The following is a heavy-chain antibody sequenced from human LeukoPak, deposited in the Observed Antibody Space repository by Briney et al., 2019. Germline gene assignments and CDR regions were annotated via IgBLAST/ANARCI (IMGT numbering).Heavy chain of an antibody. V-gene: IGHV3-30*04. Sequence: GGSLRLSCAASGFTFSSYAMHWVRQAPGKGLEWVAVISYDGSNKYYADSVKGRFTISRDNSKNTLYLQMNSLRAEDTAVYYCAVNILSRQQLAQRNWFDPWGQGTLVTVSS. J-gene: IGHJ5*02. D-gene: IGHD6-13*01. CDR3: AVNILSRQQLAQRNWFDP. CDR2: ISYDGSNK. CDR1: GFTFSSYA.